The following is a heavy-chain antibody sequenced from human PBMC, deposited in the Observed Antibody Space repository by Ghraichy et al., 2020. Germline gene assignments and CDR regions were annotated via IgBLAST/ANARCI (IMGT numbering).Heavy chain of an antibody. CDR3: ARGPFDYVWGSYRRYFDY. V-gene: IGHV4-34*01. CDR2: INHSGST. Sequence: SETLSLTCAVYGGSFSGYYWSWIRQPPGKGLEWIGEINHSGSTNYNPSLKSRVTISVDTSKNQFSLKLSSVTAADTAVYYCARGPFDYVWGSYRRYFDYWGQGTLVTVSS. J-gene: IGHJ4*02. CDR1: GGSFSGYY. D-gene: IGHD3-16*02.